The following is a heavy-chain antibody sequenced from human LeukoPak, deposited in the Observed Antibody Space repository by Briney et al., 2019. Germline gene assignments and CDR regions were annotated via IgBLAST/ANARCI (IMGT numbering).Heavy chain of an antibody. Sequence: GGSLRLSCAASGFTFRNYAMNWVRQAPGKGLEWVSGISGSGGSTYYAESVNGRFTITRDNSKNTLYLQMISLRAEDTAVYYCAKDRYSNYGNWFDPWGQGTLVTVFS. J-gene: IGHJ5*02. CDR1: GFTFRNYA. D-gene: IGHD4-11*01. CDR2: ISGSGGST. V-gene: IGHV3-23*01. CDR3: AKDRYSNYGNWFDP.